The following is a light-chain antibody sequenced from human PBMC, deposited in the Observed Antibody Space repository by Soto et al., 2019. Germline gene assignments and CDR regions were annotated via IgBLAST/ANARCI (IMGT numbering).Light chain of an antibody. Sequence: QSALTQPPSVSGAPGQRVTISCTGSSSNIGAGYDVHWYQQLPGTAPKLLIYDNTNRPSGVPDRFSGSKSGTSASLAITGLQAEDEADYYCQSYDRSLSGSRVFGTGTKPPS. CDR2: DNT. CDR3: QSYDRSLSGSRV. CDR1: SSNIGAGYD. V-gene: IGLV1-40*01. J-gene: IGLJ1*01.